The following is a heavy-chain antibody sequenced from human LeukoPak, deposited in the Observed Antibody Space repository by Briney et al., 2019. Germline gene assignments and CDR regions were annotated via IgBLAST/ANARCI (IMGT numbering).Heavy chain of an antibody. V-gene: IGHV4-4*07. D-gene: IGHD3-16*01. CDR3: ARHGYTASHYFLDY. Sequence: SETLSLTCTVSSGSINSYYWGWVRQPAGRGLEWIGRIYTTGNTNYNPSLKSRLTMSVDTSKRQFSFNLRSVTAADTAIYYCARHGYTASHYFLDYWSQGILVTVSS. J-gene: IGHJ4*02. CDR1: SGSINSYY. CDR2: IYTTGNT.